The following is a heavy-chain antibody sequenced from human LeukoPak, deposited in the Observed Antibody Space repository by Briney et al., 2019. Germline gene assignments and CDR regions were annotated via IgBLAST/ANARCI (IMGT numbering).Heavy chain of an antibody. Sequence: SETLSLTCTVSGGSISSYYWSWIRQPPGKGLEWIGYIYYSGSTNYNPSLKSRVTISVDTSKNQFSLKLSSVTAADTAVYYCASTGKLGYCSSTSCWNYYYYMDVWGKGTTVTVSS. CDR2: IYYSGST. D-gene: IGHD2-2*01. CDR3: ASTGKLGYCSSTSCWNYYYYMDV. V-gene: IGHV4-59*01. J-gene: IGHJ6*03. CDR1: GGSISSYY.